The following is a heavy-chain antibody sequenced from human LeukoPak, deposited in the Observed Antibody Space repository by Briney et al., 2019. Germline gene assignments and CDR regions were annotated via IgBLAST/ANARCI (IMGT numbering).Heavy chain of an antibody. D-gene: IGHD3-22*01. V-gene: IGHV4-4*07. Sequence: AETLSLTCCVSGGSISSYYWSWIRQPAGKGLEWVGRIYTSGSTNYNPSLKSRVTMSVDTSKNQFSPKLSSVTAADTAVYYCASLLGRDSSGYRFDYWGQGPLVTVSS. CDR1: GGSISSYY. CDR2: IYTSGST. CDR3: ASLLGRDSSGYRFDY. J-gene: IGHJ4*02.